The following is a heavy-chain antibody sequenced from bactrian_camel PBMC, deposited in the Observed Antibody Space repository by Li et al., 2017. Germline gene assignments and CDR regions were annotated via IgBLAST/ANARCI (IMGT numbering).Heavy chain of an antibody. CDR3: ATSTGAVVAHS. CDR1: GFAFSTTD. D-gene: IGHD6*01. Sequence: VQLVESGGGLVPIGGSLRLSCAASGFAFSTTDMSWVRQAPGKGLEWVSSIYPGDGNRKSADSVKGRFAVSRDNTKNMVYLQMSSLKSEDTALYYCATSTGAVVAHSWGQGTQVTVS. CDR2: IYPGDGNR. V-gene: IGHV3-2*01. J-gene: IGHJ6*01.